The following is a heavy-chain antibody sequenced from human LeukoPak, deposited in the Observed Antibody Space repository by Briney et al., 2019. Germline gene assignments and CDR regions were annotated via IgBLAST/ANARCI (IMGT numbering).Heavy chain of an antibody. CDR2: ISGSGGST. CDR3: AKDPYYYDSSGQGPP. V-gene: IGHV3-23*01. J-gene: IGHJ5*02. CDR1: GFTFSSYA. D-gene: IGHD3-22*01. Sequence: PGGSLRLSCAASGFTFSSYAMSWVRQAPGKGLEWVSAISGSGGSTNYADSVKGRFTISRDNSKNTLYLQMNSLRAEDTAVYYCAKDPYYYDSSGQGPPWGQGTLVTVSS.